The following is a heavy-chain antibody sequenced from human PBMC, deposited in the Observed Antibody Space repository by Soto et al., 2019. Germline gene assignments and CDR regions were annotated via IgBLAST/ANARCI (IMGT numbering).Heavy chain of an antibody. CDR3: AHSRLRFLANNPPFDP. CDR1: GGSISSGCYS. CDR2: IYHSGST. J-gene: IGHJ5*02. D-gene: IGHD3-3*01. Sequence: SETLSLTCAVSGGSISSGCYSWSWIRQPPGKGLEWIGYIYHSGSTYYNPSLKSRLTITKDTSKNQVVLTMTNMDPVDTATYYCAHSRLRFLANNPPFDPWGQGTLVTVSS. V-gene: IGHV4-30-2*02.